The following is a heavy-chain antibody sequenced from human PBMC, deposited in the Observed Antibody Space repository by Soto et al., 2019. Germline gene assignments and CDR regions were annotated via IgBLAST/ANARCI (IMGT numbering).Heavy chain of an antibody. CDR2: IIPIFGTA. J-gene: IGHJ4*02. CDR3: ARVGSAGYDSSGYRPFDY. Sequence: SVNVSCKASGGTFSSYAIGWVRQAPGQGLEWMGGIIPIFGTANYAQKFQGRVTITADESTSTAYMELSSLRSEDTAVYYCARVGSAGYDSSGYRPFDYWGQGTLVTVSS. CDR1: GGTFSSYA. V-gene: IGHV1-69*13. D-gene: IGHD3-22*01.